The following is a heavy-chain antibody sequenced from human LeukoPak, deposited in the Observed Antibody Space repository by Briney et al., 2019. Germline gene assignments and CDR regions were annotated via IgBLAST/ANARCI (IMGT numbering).Heavy chain of an antibody. D-gene: IGHD3-16*02. V-gene: IGHV4-39*07. Sequence: SETLSLTCTVSGVSISSSNSYWSWIRQPPGKGLEWIGEINHSGSTYYNPSLKSRVTISVDTSKNQFSLKLSSVTAADTAVYYCARYDVWGTYRAFDYWGQGTLVTASS. CDR2: INHSGST. J-gene: IGHJ4*02. CDR1: GVSISSSNSY. CDR3: ARYDVWGTYRAFDY.